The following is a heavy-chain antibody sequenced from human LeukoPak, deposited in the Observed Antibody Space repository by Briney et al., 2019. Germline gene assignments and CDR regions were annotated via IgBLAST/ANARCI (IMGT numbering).Heavy chain of an antibody. CDR3: AKDLRQRRITMSLDY. J-gene: IGHJ4*02. CDR1: GFTFSSYS. Sequence: PGGSLRLSCAASGFTFSSYSMNWVRQAPGKGLEWVSSISSSSSYIYYADSVKGRFTISRDNSKNTLYLQMNSLRAEDTAVYYCAKDLRQRRITMSLDYWGQGTLVTVSS. CDR2: ISSSSSYI. D-gene: IGHD3-10*02. V-gene: IGHV3-21*04.